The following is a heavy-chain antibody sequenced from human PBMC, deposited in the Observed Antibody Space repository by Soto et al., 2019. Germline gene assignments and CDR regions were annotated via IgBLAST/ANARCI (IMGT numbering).Heavy chain of an antibody. J-gene: IGHJ4*02. CDR2: IVPNVGTV. CDR3: ARRDTSGFLRYFDN. Sequence: QMQLVQSGAEVKKPGSSVKVSCKASGGTLSSFINYPINWVRQAPGQGLEWMGGIVPNVGTVNYAQKFQGRVTVTADKSTGTAYMEVSRLRSEDTALYYCARRDTSGFLRYFDNLGQGTLVTVSS. V-gene: IGHV1-69*06. D-gene: IGHD3-3*01. CDR1: GGTLSSFINYP.